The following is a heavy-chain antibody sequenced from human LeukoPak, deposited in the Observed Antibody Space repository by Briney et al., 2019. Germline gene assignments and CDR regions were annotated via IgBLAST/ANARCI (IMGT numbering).Heavy chain of an antibody. CDR1: GFTFSNYN. D-gene: IGHD5-12*01. J-gene: IGHJ6*03. CDR3: ARDPYSGSYGNNYYYYMDV. Sequence: GGSLRLSCEASGFTFSNYNMNWVRQAPGQRLEWVSSITSSSSYVFYADSVKGRFTISRDNAQNSLYLQMNSLRAEDTAVYYCARDPYSGSYGNNYYYYMDVWGKGTTVTISS. V-gene: IGHV3-21*01. CDR2: ITSSSSYV.